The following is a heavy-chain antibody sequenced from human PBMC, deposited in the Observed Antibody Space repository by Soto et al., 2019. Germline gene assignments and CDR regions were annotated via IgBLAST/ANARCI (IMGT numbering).Heavy chain of an antibody. J-gene: IGHJ6*02. CDR1: GFTFSDYY. V-gene: IGHV3-11*01. Sequence: GGSLRLSCAASGFTFSDYYMSWIRQAPGKGLEWVSYTSSSGSTIYYADSVKGRFTISRDNAKNSLYLQMNSLRAEDTAVYYCAVPTGYSSGWSSYYYGMDVWGQGTTVTVSS. D-gene: IGHD6-19*01. CDR3: AVPTGYSSGWSSYYYGMDV. CDR2: TSSSGSTI.